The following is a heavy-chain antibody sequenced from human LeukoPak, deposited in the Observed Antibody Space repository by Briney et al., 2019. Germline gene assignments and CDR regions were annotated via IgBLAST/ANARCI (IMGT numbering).Heavy chain of an antibody. CDR3: ARTTEAHSWRTRYYDYYMDV. CDR1: GGSISSGSYY. J-gene: IGHJ6*03. CDR2: IYYSGST. D-gene: IGHD6-13*01. V-gene: IGHV4-61*10. Sequence: SQTLSLTCTVSGGSISSGSYYWSWIRQPAGKGLEWIGYIYYSGSTNYNPSLKSRVTISVDTSKNQFSLKLSSVTAADTAVYYCARTTEAHSWRTRYYDYYMDVWGKGTTVAVSS.